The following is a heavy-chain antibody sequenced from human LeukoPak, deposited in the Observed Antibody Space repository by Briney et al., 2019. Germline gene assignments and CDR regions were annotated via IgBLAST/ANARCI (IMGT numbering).Heavy chain of an antibody. D-gene: IGHD1-26*01. CDR3: AEDRRVGAY. V-gene: IGHV3-23*01. Sequence: GGSLRLSCAASGFTFSSYAMSWVRQAPGEGLEWVSAISGRGSSTSYADSVKGRFTISRDNSKNTLYLQLNSLRAEDTAVYYCAEDRRVGAYWGQGTLVTVSS. J-gene: IGHJ4*02. CDR2: ISGRGSST. CDR1: GFTFSSYA.